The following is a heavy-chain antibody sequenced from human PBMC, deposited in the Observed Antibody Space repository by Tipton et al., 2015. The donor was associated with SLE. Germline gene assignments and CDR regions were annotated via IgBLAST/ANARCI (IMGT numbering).Heavy chain of an antibody. J-gene: IGHJ6*02. CDR3: ARDQKGRGYSYGGGCMDV. Sequence: SLRLSCAASGFTFSDYYMSWIRQAPGKGLEWVSYISSSGSTIYYADSVKGRFTISRDNAKNSLYLQMNSLRAEDTAVYYCARDQKGRGYSYGGGCMDVWGQWTTVTVSS. V-gene: IGHV3-11*01. CDR1: GFTFSDYY. CDR2: ISSSGSTI. D-gene: IGHD5-18*01.